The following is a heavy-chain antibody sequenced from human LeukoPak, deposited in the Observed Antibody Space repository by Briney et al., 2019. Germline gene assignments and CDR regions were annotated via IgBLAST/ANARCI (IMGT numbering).Heavy chain of an antibody. D-gene: IGHD2-2*01. CDR1: AFTFSSSA. V-gene: IGHV3-23*01. CDR2: ISGRGHRT. Sequence: GGSLRLSCAASAFTFSSSAMSWVRQAPGKGLEWVSAISGRGHRTFYADSVKGRFTISRDNAKNSLYLQMNSLRAEDTAVYYCARDEGGRGAVVGFDYWGQGTLVTVSS. CDR3: ARDEGGRGAVVGFDY. J-gene: IGHJ4*02.